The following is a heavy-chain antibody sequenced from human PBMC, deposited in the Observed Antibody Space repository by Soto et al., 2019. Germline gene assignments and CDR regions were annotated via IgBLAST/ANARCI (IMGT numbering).Heavy chain of an antibody. Sequence: QVQLRESGPGLVKPSETLSLTCTVSGGSISSYYWSWIRQPPGKGLEWIGYIYYSGSTNYKPSLKSRVTISVDTSKNQFSLKLSSVTAADTAVYYCASGPVVVAPYYFDYWGQGTLVTVSS. CDR2: IYYSGST. D-gene: IGHD2-15*01. CDR3: ASGPVVVAPYYFDY. CDR1: GGSISSYY. J-gene: IGHJ4*02. V-gene: IGHV4-59*01.